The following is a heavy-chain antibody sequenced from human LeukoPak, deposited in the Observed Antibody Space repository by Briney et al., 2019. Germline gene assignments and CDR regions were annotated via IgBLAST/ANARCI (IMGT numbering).Heavy chain of an antibody. CDR2: IWCDGSNK. J-gene: IGHJ4*02. CDR1: GFTFSSYG. V-gene: IGHV3-33*01. Sequence: GGSLRLSCAASGFTFSSYGMRWVRQAPGKGLEWVAVIWCDGSNKYYADSVKGRFTISRDNSKNTLYLQMNSLRAEDTAVYYCAREENYYDSSGYTCWGQGTLVTVSS. D-gene: IGHD3-22*01. CDR3: AREENYYDSSGYTC.